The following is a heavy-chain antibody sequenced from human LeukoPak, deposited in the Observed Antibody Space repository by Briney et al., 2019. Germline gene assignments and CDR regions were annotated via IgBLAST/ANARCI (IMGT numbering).Heavy chain of an antibody. V-gene: IGHV3-48*03. D-gene: IGHD3-9*01. CDR1: GFTFSSYE. J-gene: IGHJ4*02. Sequence: SGGSLRLSCAASGFTFSSYEMNWVRQAPGKGLEWVSYISSSGSTIYYADSVKGRFTISRDNAKNSLYLQMNSLRAEDTAVYYCARDRSLRYFDWLSSGSSDGFDYWGQGTLVTVSS. CDR3: ARDRSLRYFDWLSSGSSDGFDY. CDR2: ISSSGSTI.